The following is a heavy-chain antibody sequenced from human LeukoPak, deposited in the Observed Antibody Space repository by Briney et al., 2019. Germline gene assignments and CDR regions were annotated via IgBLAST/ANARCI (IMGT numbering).Heavy chain of an antibody. J-gene: IGHJ4*02. D-gene: IGHD2-15*01. Sequence: ASVKVSCKASGYTFTSYGISWVRQAPGQGLEWMGWISAYNGNTNYAQKFQGRVTMTRDMSTSTVYMELSSLRSEDTAVYYCAREAGGSGNDYWGQGTLVTVSS. CDR3: AREAGGSGNDY. CDR1: GYTFTSYG. CDR2: ISAYNGNT. V-gene: IGHV1-18*01.